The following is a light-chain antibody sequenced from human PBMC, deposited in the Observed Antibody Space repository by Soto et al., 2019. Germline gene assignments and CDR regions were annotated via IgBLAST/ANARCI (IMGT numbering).Light chain of an antibody. Sequence: QSVLTQPRSVSGSPGQSVTISCAGTSGDIGAYNFVSWYQQHPGKAPKLMIYDVVKRPSGVPDRSSGSESGNTASLTIYGLQTEDEADYYCCSYAGGYTHVFGTGTKVTVL. CDR3: CSYAGGYTHV. CDR1: SGDIGAYNF. J-gene: IGLJ1*01. CDR2: DVV. V-gene: IGLV2-11*01.